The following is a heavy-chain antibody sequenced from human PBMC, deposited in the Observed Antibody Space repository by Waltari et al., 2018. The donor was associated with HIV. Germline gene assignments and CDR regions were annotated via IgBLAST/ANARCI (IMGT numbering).Heavy chain of an antibody. CDR1: AFHFRQPP. Sequence: VQVLESGGGLVQAGGSQPRRVKPSAFHFRQPPIGWVRQAAGKGLEWVSAIGGSGGRTSYGDFAKGRFIISRDNSNNTLYLRMRSLRAEDTARYYCARDQASYYDSSAYAHWGQGTLVTVSS. J-gene: IGHJ4*02. CDR3: ARDQASYYDSSAYAH. CDR2: IGGSGGRT. D-gene: IGHD3-10*01. V-gene: IGHV3-23*01.